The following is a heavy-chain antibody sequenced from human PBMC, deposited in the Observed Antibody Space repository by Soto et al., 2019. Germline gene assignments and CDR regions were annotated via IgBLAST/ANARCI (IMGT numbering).Heavy chain of an antibody. D-gene: IGHD3-16*01. CDR3: AREGDRPYYYYGMDV. CDR1: GYTFTSYD. V-gene: IGHV1-8*01. J-gene: IGHJ6*02. CDR2: MNPNSGNT. Sequence: GASVKVSCEASGYTFTSYDINWVRQATGQGLEWMGWMNPNSGNTGYAQKFQGRVTMTRTTSISTAYMELSSLRSEDTAVYYCAREGDRPYYYYGMDVWGQGTTVTVSS.